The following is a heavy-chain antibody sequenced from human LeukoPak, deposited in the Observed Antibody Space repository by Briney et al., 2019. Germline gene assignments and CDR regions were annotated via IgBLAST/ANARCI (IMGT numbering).Heavy chain of an antibody. Sequence: GGSLRLSCEAAGFSFRDYPMGWVRRASGKRLEWVSGISAGADVIFYADPVKGRFTISRDNSKNTLYLQMNSLRAEDTAVYYCAKPHFGDYGDYYYYGMDVWGQGTTVTVSS. J-gene: IGHJ6*02. CDR2: ISAGADVI. CDR1: GFSFRDYP. D-gene: IGHD3-16*01. V-gene: IGHV3-23*01. CDR3: AKPHFGDYGDYYYYGMDV.